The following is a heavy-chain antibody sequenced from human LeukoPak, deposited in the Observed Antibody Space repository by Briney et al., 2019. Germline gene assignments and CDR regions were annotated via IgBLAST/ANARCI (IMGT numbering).Heavy chain of an antibody. Sequence: GGSLRLSCAASGFTFSSYGMHWVRQAPGKGPEWVAVIWYDGSNKYYADSVKGRFTISRDNSKNTLYLQMNSLRAEDTAVYYCARDGRRGGSSSWLSLTAFDPWGQGTLVTVSS. J-gene: IGHJ5*02. V-gene: IGHV3-33*08. CDR1: GFTFSSYG. D-gene: IGHD6-13*01. CDR3: ARDGRRGGSSSWLSLTAFDP. CDR2: IWYDGSNK.